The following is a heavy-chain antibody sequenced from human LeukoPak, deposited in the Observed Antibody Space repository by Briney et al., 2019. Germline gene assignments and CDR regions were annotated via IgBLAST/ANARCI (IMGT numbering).Heavy chain of an antibody. D-gene: IGHD3-22*01. V-gene: IGHV3-49*03. CDR1: GFTFGDYA. CDR2: IRSKPYGGTT. J-gene: IGHJ3*02. CDR3: TKFGPYYYDSSGYLDAFDI. Sequence: GGSLRLSCTGSGFTFGDYAMSWFRQAPGKGLEWVGFIRSKPYGGTTEYAASVKGRFTISRDDSKSIAYLQMNSLKTEDTAVYYCTKFGPYYYDSSGYLDAFDIWGQGTMVTVSS.